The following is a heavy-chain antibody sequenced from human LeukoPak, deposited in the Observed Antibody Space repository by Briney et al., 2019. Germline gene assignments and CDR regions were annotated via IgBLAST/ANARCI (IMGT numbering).Heavy chain of an antibody. D-gene: IGHD3-16*01. CDR1: GFTFSNYW. V-gene: IGHV3-7*03. CDR3: ARGGGLDV. CDR2: INHNGNVN. J-gene: IGHJ6*02. Sequence: GGSLRLSCTASGFTFSNYWMNWARQAPGKGLEWVASINHNGNVNYYVDSVKGRFTISRDNAKNSLYLQMSNLRAEDTAVYFCARGGGLDVWGQGATVTVSS.